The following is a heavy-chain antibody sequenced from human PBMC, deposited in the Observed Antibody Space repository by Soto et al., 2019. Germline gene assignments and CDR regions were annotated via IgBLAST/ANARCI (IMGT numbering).Heavy chain of an antibody. D-gene: IGHD3-10*01. CDR3: ARLDLSWFGELTWFDP. CDR2: IDPSDSYT. J-gene: IGHJ5*02. Sequence: PGESLKISCKGSGYSFTSYWISWVRQMPGKGLEWMGRIDPSDSYTNYSPSFQGHVTISADKSISTAYLQWSSLKASDTAMYYCARLDLSWFGELTWFDPWGQGTLVTVSS. V-gene: IGHV5-10-1*01. CDR1: GYSFTSYW.